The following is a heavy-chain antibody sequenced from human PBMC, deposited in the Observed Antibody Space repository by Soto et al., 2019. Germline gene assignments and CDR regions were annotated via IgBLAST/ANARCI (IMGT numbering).Heavy chain of an antibody. D-gene: IGHD2-21*02. Sequence: GGSLRLSCAASGFTFSSYAMSWVRQAPGKGLEWVSAISGSGGSTYYADSVKGRFTISRDNSKNTLYLQMNSLRAEDTAVYYCAKVMTGDPKRVRIDFDYWGQGTLVTVSS. CDR3: AKVMTGDPKRVRIDFDY. J-gene: IGHJ4*02. CDR1: GFTFSSYA. CDR2: ISGSGGST. V-gene: IGHV3-23*01.